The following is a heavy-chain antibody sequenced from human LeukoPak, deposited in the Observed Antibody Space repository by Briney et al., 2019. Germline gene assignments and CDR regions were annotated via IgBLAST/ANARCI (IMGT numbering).Heavy chain of an antibody. D-gene: IGHD2-2*01. CDR2: IYTSGST. CDR1: GVPISSDY. V-gene: IGHV4-4*07. Sequence: SETLSLTCTVSGVPISSDYWSWIRQPAGPGLEWFGRIYTSGSTNYNPSLKSRVTMSVDTSKNQFSLKLSSVTAADTAVYYCARVGNIVVGDYYYMDVWGKGTTVTVSS. J-gene: IGHJ6*03. CDR3: ARVGNIVVGDYYYMDV.